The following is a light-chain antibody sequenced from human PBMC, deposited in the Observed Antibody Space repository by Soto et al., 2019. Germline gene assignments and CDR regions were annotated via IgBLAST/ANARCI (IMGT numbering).Light chain of an antibody. CDR2: DTS. V-gene: IGKV3-11*01. CDR1: QSVDRY. CDR3: QQGSNWYT. Sequence: EIVLTQSPATLSLSPGDRATLSCRASQSVDRYLAWYQEKPGQAPRLLIYDTSDRATGIPDRFSGSGSGTDFTLNISSVEPEDFAGDYCQQGSNWYTFGQGTKLEIK. J-gene: IGKJ2*01.